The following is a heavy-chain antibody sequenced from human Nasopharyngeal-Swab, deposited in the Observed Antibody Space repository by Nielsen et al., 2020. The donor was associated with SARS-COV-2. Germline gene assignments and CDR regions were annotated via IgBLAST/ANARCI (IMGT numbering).Heavy chain of an antibody. V-gene: IGHV4-30-4*01. J-gene: IGHJ4*02. CDR2: IYYSGST. Sequence: SETLSLTCTVSGGSISSGDYYWSWIRQPPGKGLEWIGYIYYSGSTYYNPSLKSRVTISVDTSKNQFSLKLSSVTAADTAVYYCAREQLVRGFLGYWGQGTPVTVSS. D-gene: IGHD3-10*01. CDR3: AREQLVRGFLGY. CDR1: GGSISSGDYY.